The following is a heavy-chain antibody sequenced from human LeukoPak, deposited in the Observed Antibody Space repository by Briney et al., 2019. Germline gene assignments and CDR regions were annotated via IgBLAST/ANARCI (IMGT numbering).Heavy chain of an antibody. CDR2: ISYDGSNK. CDR1: GFTFSSYA. Sequence: PGGSLRLSCAASGFTFSSYAMPWVRQAPGKGLEWVAVISYDGSNKYYADSVKGRFTISRDNSKNTLYLQMNSLRAEDTAVYYCAKEDSSGYYYVGYFDYWGQGTLVTVSS. J-gene: IGHJ4*02. D-gene: IGHD3-22*01. V-gene: IGHV3-30-3*01. CDR3: AKEDSSGYYYVGYFDY.